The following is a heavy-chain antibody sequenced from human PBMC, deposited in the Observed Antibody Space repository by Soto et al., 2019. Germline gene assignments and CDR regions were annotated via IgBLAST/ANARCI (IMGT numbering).Heavy chain of an antibody. D-gene: IGHD6-6*01. V-gene: IGHV3-30*18. J-gene: IGHJ4*02. CDR2: ISYDGSNK. CDR3: AKDPRGDSSSFGPAAY. Sequence: PGGSLRLSCAASGFTFSSYGMHWVRQAPGKGLEWVAVISYDGSNKYYADSVKGRFTISRDNSKNTLYLQMNSLRAEDTAVYYCAKDPRGDSSSFGPAAYWGQGTLVTVSS. CDR1: GFTFSSYG.